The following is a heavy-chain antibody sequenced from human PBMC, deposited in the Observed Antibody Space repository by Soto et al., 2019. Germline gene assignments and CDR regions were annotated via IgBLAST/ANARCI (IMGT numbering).Heavy chain of an antibody. CDR1: VFTFSNYG. CDR3: VKPKEHFYDSSPGET. CDR2: ISFDGNNK. J-gene: IGHJ5*02. Sequence: WWSLRLSCSASVFTFSNYGMHWVRQAPGKGLEWVAIISFDGNNKYYSDSVKGRFTISRDNSKNMVFLQMNSLRPEDTAVYYCVKPKEHFYDSSPGETWGQGTPVTVSS. V-gene: IGHV3-30*18. D-gene: IGHD3-22*01.